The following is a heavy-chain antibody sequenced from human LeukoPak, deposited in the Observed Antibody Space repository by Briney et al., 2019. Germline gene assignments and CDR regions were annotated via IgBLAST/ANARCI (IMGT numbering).Heavy chain of an antibody. CDR1: GYTFTSYD. J-gene: IGHJ5*02. V-gene: IGHV1-8*01. CDR3: ARHRGFGESRWFDP. D-gene: IGHD3-10*01. Sequence: ASVKVSCKASGYTFTSYDINWVRQATGQGLEWMGWMNPNSGNTGYAQKFQGRVTMSRNTSISTAYMELSSLRSEDTAVYYCARHRGFGESRWFDPWGQGTLVTVSS. CDR2: MNPNSGNT.